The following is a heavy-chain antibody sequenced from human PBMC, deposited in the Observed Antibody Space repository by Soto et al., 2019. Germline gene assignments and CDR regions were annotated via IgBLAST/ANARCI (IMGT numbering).Heavy chain of an antibody. CDR2: IKSKTDGGTT. Sequence: GGSLRLSCAASGFTFSNAWMSWVRQAPGKGLEWVGRIKSKTDGGTTDYAAPVKGRFTISRDDSKNTLYLQMNSLKTEDTAVYYCTIEVYCSSTSCYDPFVYWGQGTLVTVSS. J-gene: IGHJ4*02. V-gene: IGHV3-15*01. CDR3: TIEVYCSSTSCYDPFVY. CDR1: GFTFSNAW. D-gene: IGHD2-2*01.